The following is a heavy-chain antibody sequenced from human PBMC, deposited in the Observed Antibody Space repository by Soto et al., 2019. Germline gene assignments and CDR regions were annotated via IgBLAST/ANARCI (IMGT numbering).Heavy chain of an antibody. D-gene: IGHD2-15*01. Sequence: QVQLQESGPGLVKPSQTLSLTCTVSGGSISSGGYYWSWIRQHPGKGLEWIGYIYYSGSTYYNPSLKSRVTISVDTSKNQFSMKLSSVTAADTAVYYCARVAVVVAATPHYYYYYMDVWGKGTTVTVSS. CDR3: ARVAVVVAATPHYYYYYMDV. CDR2: IYYSGST. V-gene: IGHV4-31*03. J-gene: IGHJ6*03. CDR1: GGSISSGGYY.